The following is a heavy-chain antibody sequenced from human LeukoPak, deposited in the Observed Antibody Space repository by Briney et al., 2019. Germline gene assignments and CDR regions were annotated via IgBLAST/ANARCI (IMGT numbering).Heavy chain of an antibody. CDR3: ARTCSSTTCQIDY. CDR1: GGSISSSNW. CDR2: IYHSGST. J-gene: IGHJ4*02. Sequence: PSGTLSLSCAVSGGSISSSNWWSWVRQPPGKGLEWIGEIYHSGSTNYNPSLKSRVTISIDTSKNQFSLNLNSVTAADTAVYYCARTCSSTTCQIDYWGQGTLVTVSS. V-gene: IGHV4-4*02. D-gene: IGHD2-2*01.